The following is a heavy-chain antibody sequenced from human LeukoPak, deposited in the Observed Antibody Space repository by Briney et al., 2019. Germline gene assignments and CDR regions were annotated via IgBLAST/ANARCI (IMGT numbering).Heavy chain of an antibody. V-gene: IGHV3-7*01. J-gene: IGHJ4*02. Sequence: GGSLRLSCVASGFTFSTCTMNWIRQAPGRGLEWVAPIKQDGSEKYYVESVRGRFTISRDNAEHSVYLQMNSLRAEDTAVYYCARDKSESRGWDFDYWGQGSLVTVSS. CDR1: GFTFSTCT. D-gene: IGHD3-22*01. CDR2: IKQDGSEK. CDR3: ARDKSESRGWDFDY.